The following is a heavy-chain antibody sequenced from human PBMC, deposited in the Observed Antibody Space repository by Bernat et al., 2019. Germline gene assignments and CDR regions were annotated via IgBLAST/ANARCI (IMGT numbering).Heavy chain of an antibody. Sequence: EVQLVESGGGLVKPGGSLRLSCAASGFTFSNAWMNWVRQAPGKGLEWVGRIKSKTDGGITDYAAPVKGRFTISRDDSKNTLYLQMNSLKTEDTAVYYCTTGGMPGDYYYGMDVWGQGTTVTVSS. J-gene: IGHJ6*02. CDR1: GFTFSNAW. CDR3: TTGGMPGDYYYGMDV. V-gene: IGHV3-15*07. CDR2: IKSKTDGGIT. D-gene: IGHD2-2*01.